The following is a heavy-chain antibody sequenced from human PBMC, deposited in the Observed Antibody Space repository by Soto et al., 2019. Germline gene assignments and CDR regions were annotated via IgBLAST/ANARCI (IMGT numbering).Heavy chain of an antibody. J-gene: IGHJ4*02. CDR1: GYTFTSYA. D-gene: IGHD6-13*01. CDR2: INAGNGNT. CDR3: SVSGYSSXWGYYYLDY. V-gene: IGHV1-3*01. Sequence: QVQLVQSGAEVKKPGASVKVSCKASGYTFTSYAMHWVRQAPGQRLEWMGWINAGNGNTKYSQKFQGRVTITRDTSASTAYMELSSLRSEDTAVYYCSVSGYSSXWGYYYLDYSGQGTLVTVSS.